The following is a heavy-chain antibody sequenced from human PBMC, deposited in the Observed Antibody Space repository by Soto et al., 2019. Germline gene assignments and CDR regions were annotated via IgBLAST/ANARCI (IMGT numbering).Heavy chain of an antibody. V-gene: IGHV4-30-4*01. Sequence: SETLSLTCTVSGGSISSGDYYWSWFRQPPGKGLEWIGYIYHSGNTYYNPSLKSRVTISVDTSKNQFSLKLSSVTAADTAVYYCARERPDGARFPPWGQGTLVTVS. J-gene: IGHJ5*02. CDR2: IYHSGNT. D-gene: IGHD6-6*01. CDR3: ARERPDGARFPP. CDR1: GGSISSGDYY.